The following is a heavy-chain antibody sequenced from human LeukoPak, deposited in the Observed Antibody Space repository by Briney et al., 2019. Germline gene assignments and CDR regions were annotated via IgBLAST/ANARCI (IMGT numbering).Heavy chain of an antibody. V-gene: IGHV3-7*05. J-gene: IGHJ4*02. CDR2: IKQDGSEK. D-gene: IGHD1-20*01. CDR1: GFTFSSYW. CDR3: ATSNWNYYNY. Sequence: GGSLRLSCAASGFTFSSYWMSWVRQAPGKGLEWVANIKQDGSEKHYVDSVKGRFTISRDNAKNSLYLQMNSLRAEDTAVYYRATSNWNYYNYWGQGTLVTVSS.